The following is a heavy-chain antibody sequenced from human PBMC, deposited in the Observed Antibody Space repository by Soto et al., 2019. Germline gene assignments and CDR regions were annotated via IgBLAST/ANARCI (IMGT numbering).Heavy chain of an antibody. D-gene: IGHD3-10*01. J-gene: IGHJ4*02. CDR2: IDWNDDK. Sequence: SGPTLVNPTQTLTLTCTFSGFSLSTSGMCVSWIRQPPGKALEWLALIDWNDDKYYNTSLKTRLTISKDTSKNQMVLTMTNMDPVDTATYYCARDRYDSGNYDLDYWGQGTLVTVSS. CDR3: ARDRYDSGNYDLDY. V-gene: IGHV2-70*01. CDR1: GFSLSTSGMC.